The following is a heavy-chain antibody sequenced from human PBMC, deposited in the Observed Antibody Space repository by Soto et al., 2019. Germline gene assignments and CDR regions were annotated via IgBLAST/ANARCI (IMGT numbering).Heavy chain of an antibody. CDR2: IYSSGST. CDR1: TAVTRPYS. J-gene: IGHJ5*02. V-gene: IGHV4-4*07. D-gene: IGHD3-3*01. CDR3: ARGQRFSDWFDP. Sequence: ETLWDKWIISTAVTRPYSRTWFRQTAGKGLEWIGRIYSSGSTKYNPALQSRVTMSLDTSNNQFSLRLTSVTAADTAVYYCARGQRFSDWFDPWGQGTSVTVS.